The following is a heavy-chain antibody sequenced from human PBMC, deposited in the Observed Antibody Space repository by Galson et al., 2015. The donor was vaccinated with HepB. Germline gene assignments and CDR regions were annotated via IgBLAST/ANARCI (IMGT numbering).Heavy chain of an antibody. J-gene: IGHJ5*02. V-gene: IGHV4-59*08. CDR3: ARQVSPTISTGRWGNWFDP. CDR1: GGSISSYY. Sequence: SETLSLTCTVSGGSISSYYWSWIRQPPGKGLEWIGYIYYSGSTNYNPSLKSRVTISLDTSKNQFSLKLSSVTAADTAVYYCARQVSPTISTGRWGNWFDPWGQGTLVTVSS. CDR2: IYYSGST. D-gene: IGHD4-11*01.